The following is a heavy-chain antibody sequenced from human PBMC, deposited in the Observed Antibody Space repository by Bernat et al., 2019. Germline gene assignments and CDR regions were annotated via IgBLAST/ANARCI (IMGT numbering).Heavy chain of an antibody. CDR2: ICGSGGSI. CDR1: GFTFSSYA. CDR3: SKYYYVSCGSYCYFDY. J-gene: IGHJ4*01. D-gene: IGHD3-22*01. Sequence: EVQLLDVGGGLVQPGGSLRLSCAASGFTFSSYAMSWVCQALGKGLEWVSAICGSGGSIYYADSVNGRFTISRYNSKNTLYLQMNSLRAEDTAVYYCSKYYYVSCGSYCYFDYGVLLTLVVVAS. V-gene: IGHV3-23*01.